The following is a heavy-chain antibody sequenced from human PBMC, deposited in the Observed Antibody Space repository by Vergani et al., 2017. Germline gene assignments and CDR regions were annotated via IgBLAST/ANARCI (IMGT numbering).Heavy chain of an antibody. CDR1: GGSISSSSYY. Sequence: QLQLQESGPGLVKPSETLSLTCTVSGGSISSSSYYWSWIRQPPGKGLEWIGYIYYSGSTNYNPSLKSRVTISVDTSKNQFSLKLSSVTAADTAVYYCARVLSDFWSGYYTPQYGMDVWGQGTTVTVSS. CDR2: IYYSGST. V-gene: IGHV4-61*01. J-gene: IGHJ6*02. CDR3: ARVLSDFWSGYYTPQYGMDV. D-gene: IGHD3-3*01.